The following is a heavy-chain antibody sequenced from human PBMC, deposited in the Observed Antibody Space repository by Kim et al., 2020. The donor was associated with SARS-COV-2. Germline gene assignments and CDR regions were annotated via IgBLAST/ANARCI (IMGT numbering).Heavy chain of an antibody. CDR3: ARATTMVRNGMDV. J-gene: IGHJ6*02. V-gene: IGHV4-30-4*01. CDR2: IYYSGST. D-gene: IGHD3-10*01. Sequence: SETLSLTCTVSGGSISSGDYYWSWIRQPPGKGLEWIGYIYYSGSTYYNPSLKSRVTISVDTSKNQFSLKLSSVTAADTAVYYCARATTMVRNGMDVWGQGTTVTVSS. CDR1: GGSISSGDYY.